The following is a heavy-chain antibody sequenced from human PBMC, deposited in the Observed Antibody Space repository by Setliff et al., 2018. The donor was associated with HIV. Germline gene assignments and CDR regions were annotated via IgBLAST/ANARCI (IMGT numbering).Heavy chain of an antibody. D-gene: IGHD3-22*01. J-gene: IGHJ6*02. CDR1: GGSISSYY. CDR3: ARGGGFWYYDSSGYGGRLYYYYGMDV. CDR2: IYYSGST. Sequence: NPSETLSLTCTVSGGSISSYYWSWIRQPPGKGLEWIGYIYYSGSTNYNPSLKSRVTISVDTSKNQFSLKLSSVTAADTAVYYCARGGGFWYYDSSGYGGRLYYYYGMDVWGQGTTVTVSS. V-gene: IGHV4-59*01.